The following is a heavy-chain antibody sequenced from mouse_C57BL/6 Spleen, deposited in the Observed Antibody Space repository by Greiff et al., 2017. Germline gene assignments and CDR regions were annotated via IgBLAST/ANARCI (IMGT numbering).Heavy chain of an antibody. D-gene: IGHD4-1*01. CDR2: IYPRSGNT. CDR3: ATSPWDYAMDY. V-gene: IGHV1-81*01. CDR1: GYTFTSYG. J-gene: IGHJ4*01. Sequence: QVQLQQSGAELARPGASVKLSCKASGYTFTSYGISWVKQRTGQGLEWIGEIYPRSGNTYYNEKFKGKATLTADKSSSTAYMELRSLTSEYSAVYCCATSPWDYAMDYWGQGTSVPVSS.